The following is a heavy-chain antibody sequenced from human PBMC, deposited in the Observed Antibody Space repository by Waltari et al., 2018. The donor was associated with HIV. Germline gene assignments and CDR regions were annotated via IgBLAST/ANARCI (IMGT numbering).Heavy chain of an antibody. Sequence: DINWGRQATGQGLAWLGWMNSNSGNTGFAQKFQGRVTMTRNTSISTAYMELRGLRAEETAVYFCARADIVVVPAAMYYFDYWGQGTLVTGSS. CDR3: ARADIVVVPAAMYYFDY. V-gene: IGHV1-8*01. CDR1: D. J-gene: IGHJ4*02. CDR2: MNSNSGNT. D-gene: IGHD2-2*01.